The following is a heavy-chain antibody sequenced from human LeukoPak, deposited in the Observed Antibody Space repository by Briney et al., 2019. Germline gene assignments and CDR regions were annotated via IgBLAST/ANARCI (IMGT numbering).Heavy chain of an antibody. V-gene: IGHV3-23*01. D-gene: IGHD3-16*01. CDR3: AKLGGQEVYNYYVGV. CDR2: IIDSGDIT. CDR1: GFTFSSYA. Sequence: PGGSLRLSCEASGFTFSSYAMSWVRQAPGKGLEWVSGIIDSGDITYYANSVKGCFTISRDNSKNTLYLQMNSLRAEDTAMYYCAKLGGQEVYNYYVGVWGKGTTVAVSS. J-gene: IGHJ6*03.